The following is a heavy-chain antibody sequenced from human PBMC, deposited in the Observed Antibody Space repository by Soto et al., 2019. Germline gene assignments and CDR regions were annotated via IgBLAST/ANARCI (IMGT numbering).Heavy chain of an antibody. J-gene: IGHJ6*02. CDR1: GGTFGDYG. V-gene: IGHV1-69*01. Sequence: QMHLVQSGPEVRKPGTSVKVSCKASGGTFGDYGIDWVRQAPGHGLEWMGGILPVFRTPRNAQKFEGRVSTYVGEVTNTAFMELNSPAPEETGKYYFAREDGEGGMDVLGQGTTVIVSS. CDR3: AREDGEGGMDV. D-gene: IGHD3-10*01. CDR2: ILPVFRTP.